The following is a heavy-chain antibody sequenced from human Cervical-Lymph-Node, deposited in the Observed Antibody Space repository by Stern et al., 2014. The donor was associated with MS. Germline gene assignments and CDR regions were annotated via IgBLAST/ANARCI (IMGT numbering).Heavy chain of an antibody. CDR3: AREFNYDSSGYYFYY. J-gene: IGHJ4*02. D-gene: IGHD3-22*01. Sequence: QVQLVESGAEVKKPGSSVKVSCKASGGTFSRYGISWVRQAPGQGLEWMGGIIPMFGTANYAQKFQGRVTITADESTSTAYMELSSLRSEDTAVYYCAREFNYDSSGYYFYYWGQGTLVTVSS. CDR2: IIPMFGTA. CDR1: GGTFSRYG. V-gene: IGHV1-69*01.